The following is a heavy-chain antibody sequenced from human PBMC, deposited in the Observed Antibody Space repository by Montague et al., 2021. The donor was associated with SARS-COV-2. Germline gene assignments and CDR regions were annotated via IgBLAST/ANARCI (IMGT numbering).Heavy chain of an antibody. J-gene: IGHJ6*03. CDR3: ARARQDVVVPALGIGAYYYYYYMDV. D-gene: IGHD2-2*01. Sequence: SETLSPTRAVYGGSFSGYYWSWIRQPPGKGLEWIGEINHSGSTNYNPSLKSRVTISVDTSKNQFSLRLSSVTAADTAVYYCARARQDVVVPALGIGAYYYYYYMDVWGKGTTVTVSS. CDR2: INHSGST. V-gene: IGHV4-34*01. CDR1: GGSFSGYY.